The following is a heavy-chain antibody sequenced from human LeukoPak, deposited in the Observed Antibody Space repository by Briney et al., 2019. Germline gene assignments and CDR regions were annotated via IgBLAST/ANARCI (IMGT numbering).Heavy chain of an antibody. J-gene: IGHJ4*02. CDR2: ISWNSGSI. V-gene: IGHV3-9*01. D-gene: IGHD3-22*01. CDR3: AKSLDYDSSGNLDY. CDR1: GFTFDDYA. Sequence: GGSLRLSCAASGFTFDDYAMHWVRQAPGKGLEWVSGISWNSGSIGYADSVKGRFTISRDNAKNSLYLQMNSLRAEDTALYYCAKSLDYDSSGNLDYWGQGTLVTVSS.